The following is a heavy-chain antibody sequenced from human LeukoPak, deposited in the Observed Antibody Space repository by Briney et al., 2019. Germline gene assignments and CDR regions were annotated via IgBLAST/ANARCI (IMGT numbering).Heavy chain of an antibody. Sequence: ASVKVSCKASGGTFSSYGISWVRQAPGQGLEWMGWISAYNGNTNYAQKLQGRVTMTTDTSTSTAYTELRSLRSDDTAVYYCAREYDFWSGYPSTQYGMDVWGQGTTVTVSS. CDR2: ISAYNGNT. D-gene: IGHD3-3*01. V-gene: IGHV1-18*01. CDR3: AREYDFWSGYPSTQYGMDV. J-gene: IGHJ6*02. CDR1: GGTFSSYG.